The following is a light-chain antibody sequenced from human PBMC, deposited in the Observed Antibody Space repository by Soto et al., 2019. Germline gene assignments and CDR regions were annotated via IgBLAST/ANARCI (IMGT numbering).Light chain of an antibody. CDR2: SAS. J-gene: IGKJ2*01. Sequence: DIQMTQSPSSLSASVGDRVTITCRASQGVSNYLAWYQQKPGKVPKLLIYSASTLQSGVPSRFSGSGSGTDFTLTISSLLPEDVATYYCQQYNSVPRTFGQGAKVELK. V-gene: IGKV1-27*01. CDR1: QGVSNY. CDR3: QQYNSVPRT.